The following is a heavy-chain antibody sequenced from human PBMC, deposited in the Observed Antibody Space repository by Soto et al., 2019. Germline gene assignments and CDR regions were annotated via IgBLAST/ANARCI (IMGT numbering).Heavy chain of an antibody. CDR3: AQRLQRNYYNYFDAFHI. D-gene: IGHD3-22*01. CDR1: GFSLTDSGVG. CDR2: VYWDDDK. Sequence: QITLKESGPTLVKPTQTLTLTCTLSGFSLTDSGVGVGWMRQPPGKALEWLALVYWDDDKRYSPSLKNRHTITKDTSKNLVVLTMTNMDPVDTATYYCAQRLQRNYYNYFDAFHIWGQGTLVTVSA. V-gene: IGHV2-5*02. J-gene: IGHJ3*02.